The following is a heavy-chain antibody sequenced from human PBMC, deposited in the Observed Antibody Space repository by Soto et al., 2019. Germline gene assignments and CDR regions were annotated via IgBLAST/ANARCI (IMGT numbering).Heavy chain of an antibody. D-gene: IGHD6-13*01. Sequence: PGGSLTLSCAASGFTFSSYGMHWVRQAPGKGLEWVAVISYDGSNKYYADSVKGRFTISRDNSKNTLYLQMDSLRAEDTAVYYCAKGDSSSWPRYYYYYHGMDVWGQGTTVTVSS. J-gene: IGHJ6*02. CDR3: AKGDSSSWPRYYYYYHGMDV. CDR1: GFTFSSYG. CDR2: ISYDGSNK. V-gene: IGHV3-30*18.